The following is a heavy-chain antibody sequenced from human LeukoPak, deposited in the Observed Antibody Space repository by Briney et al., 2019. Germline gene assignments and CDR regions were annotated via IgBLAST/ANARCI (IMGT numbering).Heavy chain of an antibody. J-gene: IGHJ3*02. D-gene: IGHD2-15*01. CDR2: IKSKTDGGTT. CDR1: GFTFSNAW. CDR3: TTYHPLGYCSGGSCYQPSSAFDI. V-gene: IGHV3-15*01. Sequence: PGGSLRLSCAASGFTFSNAWMSWVRQAPGKGLEWVGRIKSKTDGGTTDYAAPVKGRFTISRDDSKNTLYLQMNSLKTEDTAVYYCTTYHPLGYCSGGSCYQPSSAFDIWGQGTMVTVSS.